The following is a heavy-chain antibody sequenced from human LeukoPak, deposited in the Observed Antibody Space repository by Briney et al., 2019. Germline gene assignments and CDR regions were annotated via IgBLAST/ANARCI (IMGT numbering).Heavy chain of an antibody. V-gene: IGHV3-53*01. CDR3: ARGGYYDFWSGRDYGMDV. CDR2: IYSGGST. CDR1: GFTVSSNY. J-gene: IGHJ6*02. D-gene: IGHD3-3*01. Sequence: GGSQRLSCAASGFTVSSNYMSWVGQAPGKGLEWVSVIYSGGSTYYADSVKGRFTISRDNSKNTLYLQMNSLRAEDTAVYYCARGGYYDFWSGRDYGMDVWGQGSTVTVSS.